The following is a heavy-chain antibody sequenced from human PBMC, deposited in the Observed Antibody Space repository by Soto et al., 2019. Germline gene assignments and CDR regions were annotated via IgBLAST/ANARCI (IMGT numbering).Heavy chain of an antibody. D-gene: IGHD3-16*01. V-gene: IGHV3-7*03. CDR1: GFTFSTYW. CDR2: IKEDGSEK. Sequence: EVQLVESGGGLVQPGGSLRISCAASGFTFSTYWMSWVRQAPGKGLEWVANIKEDGSEKYYVDSVKGRFTISRDNANNSLYLQANSLRAEDTAVYYCVRVGRLGGYWGQGTLVTVSS. CDR3: VRVGRLGGY. J-gene: IGHJ4*02.